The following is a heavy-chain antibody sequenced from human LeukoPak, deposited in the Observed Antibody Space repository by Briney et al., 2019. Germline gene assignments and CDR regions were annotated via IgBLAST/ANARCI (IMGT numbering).Heavy chain of an antibody. D-gene: IGHD3-3*01. CDR2: ISAYNGDT. J-gene: IGHJ6*03. CDR3: ARTHDVLSGYPPGYYMDV. V-gene: IGHV1-18*01. Sequence: ASVKVSCKASGYTFTSNGISWVRQAPGQGLEWMGWISAYNGDTNYEQKLQGRVTMTTDTSTSTAYMELRSLRSGDTAVYYCARTHDVLSGYPPGYYMDVWGKGTTVTVSS. CDR1: GYTFTSNG.